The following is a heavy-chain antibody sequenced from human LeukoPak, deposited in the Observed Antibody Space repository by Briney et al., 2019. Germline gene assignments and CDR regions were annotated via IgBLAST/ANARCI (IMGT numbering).Heavy chain of an antibody. CDR2: ISSSSSYI. CDR3: ARGGGSGWYLDY. V-gene: IGHV3-21*01. CDR1: GFTFSSYA. D-gene: IGHD6-19*01. Sequence: GGSLRLSCAASGFTFSSYAMSWVRQAPGKGLEWVSSISSSSSYIYYADSVKGRFTISRDNAKNSLYLQMNSLRAEDTAVYYCARGGGSGWYLDYWGQGTLVTVSS. J-gene: IGHJ4*02.